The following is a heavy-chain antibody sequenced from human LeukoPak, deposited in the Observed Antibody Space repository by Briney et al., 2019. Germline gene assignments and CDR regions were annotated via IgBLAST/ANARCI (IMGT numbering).Heavy chain of an antibody. CDR3: ARGLHSSGYYSRYNDY. J-gene: IGHJ4*02. D-gene: IGHD3-22*01. Sequence: ASVKVSCEASGYTFTIYDINWVRQATGQGLEWMGWMNPNSGNTGYAQKFQGRVTMTRNTSISTAYMELSSLRSEDTAVYYCARGLHSSGYYSRYNDYWGQGTLVTVSS. V-gene: IGHV1-8*01. CDR1: GYTFTIYD. CDR2: MNPNSGNT.